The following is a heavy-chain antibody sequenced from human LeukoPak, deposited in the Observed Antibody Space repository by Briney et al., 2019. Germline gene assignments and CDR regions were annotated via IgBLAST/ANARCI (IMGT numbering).Heavy chain of an antibody. D-gene: IGHD1-26*01. Sequence: PGASVKVSCKASGYTFTSYDINWVRQATGQGLEWMGWMNPNSGNTGYAQKFQGRVTITRDTSASTAYMELSSLRSEDTAVYYCARETSGSYYPYFDYWGQGTLVTVSS. CDR3: ARETSGSYYPYFDY. J-gene: IGHJ4*02. V-gene: IGHV1-8*01. CDR1: GYTFTSYD. CDR2: MNPNSGNT.